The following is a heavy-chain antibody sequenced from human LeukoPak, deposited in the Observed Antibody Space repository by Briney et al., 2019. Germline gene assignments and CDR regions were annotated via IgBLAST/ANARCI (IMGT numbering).Heavy chain of an antibody. V-gene: IGHV3-74*01. D-gene: IGHD2-2*01. CDR3: ARGSSTSCYD. CDR1: GLTFSGYW. Sequence: GGSLRLSCAASGLTFSGYWMHWVRQAPGKGLVWVSRINSEGISTSYADSVKGRFTISRDNAKNTLYLQMNSLRAEDTAVYYCARGSSTSCYDWGQGTLVTVSS. CDR2: INSEGIST. J-gene: IGHJ4*02.